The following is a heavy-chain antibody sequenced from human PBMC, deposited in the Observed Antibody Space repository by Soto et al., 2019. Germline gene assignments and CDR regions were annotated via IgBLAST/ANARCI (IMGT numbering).Heavy chain of an antibody. CDR2: ILYSGST. J-gene: IGHJ4*02. D-gene: IGHD6-19*01. V-gene: IGHV4-39*01. Sequence: QLQLQESGPGLVKPSETLSLTCIVSGGSITRNNHYWGWIRQSPGQGLEWIGSILYSGSTNYNPSITSRVTLSVETSKNQFSLKMSSVTAADTALYYCARLGSSGWYQGSYFDYWCQGTLVTVSS. CDR3: ARLGSSGWYQGSYFDY. CDR1: GGSITRNNHY.